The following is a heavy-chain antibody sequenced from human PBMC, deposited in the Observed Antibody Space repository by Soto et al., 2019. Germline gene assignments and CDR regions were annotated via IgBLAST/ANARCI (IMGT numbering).Heavy chain of an antibody. CDR3: VRDRGRITMIVVVSGWFDP. J-gene: IGHJ5*02. D-gene: IGHD3-22*01. CDR1: GGTFSSYA. CDR2: IIPIFGTA. V-gene: IGHV1-69*01. Sequence: QVQLVQSGAEVKKPGSSVKVSCKASGGTFSSYAISWVRQAPGQGLEWMGGIIPIFGTANYAQKFQGRVTLTADASTSTAYMELGSLRSGDTAVYYWVRDRGRITMIVVVSGWFDPWGQGTLVTVSS.